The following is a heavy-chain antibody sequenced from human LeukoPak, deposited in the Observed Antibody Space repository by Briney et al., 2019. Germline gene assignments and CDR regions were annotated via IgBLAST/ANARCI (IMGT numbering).Heavy chain of an antibody. D-gene: IGHD5-18*01. CDR2: IKEDGSEK. Sequence: PGGSLRLSCAASGFTFSSYEMNWVRQAPGKGLEWVANIKEDGSEKYYVDSVKGRLTISRDNAKNSLYLQMHSLRAEDTAVYYCARAQLTAMLADYWGQGTLVTVSS. CDR3: ARAQLTAMLADY. J-gene: IGHJ4*02. CDR1: GFTFSSYE. V-gene: IGHV3-7*01.